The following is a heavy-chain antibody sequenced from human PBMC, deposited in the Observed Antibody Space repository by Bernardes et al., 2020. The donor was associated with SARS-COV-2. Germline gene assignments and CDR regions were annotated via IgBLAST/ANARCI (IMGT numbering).Heavy chain of an antibody. Sequence: SLRLSFAASGFTFSIYGMHLVRQAPCKGLDFFSVIFYDGSNKYYADSVKGRFTISIDNSKNTLYLQMNSLRAEDTAVYYCARDGGLRWSTDYWGQGTLVKVSS. J-gene: IGHJ4*02. V-gene: IGHV3-33*01. CDR1: GFTFSIYG. D-gene: IGHD4-17*01. CDR2: IFYDGSNK. CDR3: ARDGGLRWSTDY.